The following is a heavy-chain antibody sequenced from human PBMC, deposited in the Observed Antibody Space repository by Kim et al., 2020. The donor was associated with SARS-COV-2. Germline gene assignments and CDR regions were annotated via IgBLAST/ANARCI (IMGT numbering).Heavy chain of an antibody. D-gene: IGHD4-17*01. J-gene: IGHJ3*02. CDR3: ASPTTVTTMGAFDI. V-gene: IGHV4-4*09. Sequence: TPSHKSRVTLSVDPPKNQFSLKRSSVTAADTAVYYCASPTTVTTMGAFDIWGQGTMVTVSS.